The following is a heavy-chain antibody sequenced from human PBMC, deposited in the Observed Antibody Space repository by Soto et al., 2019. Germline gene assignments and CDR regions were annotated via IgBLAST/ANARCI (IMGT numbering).Heavy chain of an antibody. CDR3: ARGITMVRGVIAVYRYYYYYMDV. CDR1: GGSISSYY. D-gene: IGHD3-10*01. Sequence: SETLSLTCTVSGGSISSYYWSWIRQPPGKGLEWIGYIYYSGSTNYNPSLKSRVTISVDTSKNQFSLKLSSVTAADTAVYYCARGITMVRGVIAVYRYYYYYMDVWGKGTTVTVSS. J-gene: IGHJ6*03. CDR2: IYYSGST. V-gene: IGHV4-59*01.